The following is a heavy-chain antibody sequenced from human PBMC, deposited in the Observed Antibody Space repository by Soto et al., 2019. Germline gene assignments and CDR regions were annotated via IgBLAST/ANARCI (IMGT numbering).Heavy chain of an antibody. D-gene: IGHD2-15*01. V-gene: IGHV1-69*13. CDR3: ARDCSGGSCYDDY. Sequence: EASVKVSCKASGGTFSSYAISWVRQAPGQGLEWMGGIIPIFGTANYAQKFQGRVTITADESTSTAYMELSSLRSEDTAVYYCARDCSGGSCYDDYWGQGTLVTVSS. J-gene: IGHJ4*02. CDR1: GGTFSSYA. CDR2: IIPIFGTA.